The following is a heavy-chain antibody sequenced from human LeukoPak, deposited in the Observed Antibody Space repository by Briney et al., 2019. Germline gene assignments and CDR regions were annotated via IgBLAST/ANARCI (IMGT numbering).Heavy chain of an antibody. D-gene: IGHD4-17*01. CDR2: TYYSGST. CDR1: GGPLSSGSYH. Sequence: KPSETPSLPCTVSGGPLSSGSYHWSWVRQPPGEGLEWIWYTYYSGSTNYNPSLKSRVTISVDTSKNQFSLKLSSVTAADTAVYYCARVLATVTTGGMDVWGKGTTVTVSS. J-gene: IGHJ6*04. V-gene: IGHV4-61*01. CDR3: ARVLATVTTGGMDV.